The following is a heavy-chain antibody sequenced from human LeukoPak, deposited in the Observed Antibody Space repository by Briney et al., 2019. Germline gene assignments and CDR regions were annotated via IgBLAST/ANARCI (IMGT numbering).Heavy chain of an antibody. CDR3: ARAGIAAAGRSAVYYFDY. Sequence: PGGSLRLSCAASGFTFSSYWMSWVRQAPGKGLEWVANIKQDGSEKYYVDSVKGRFSISRDNAKNSLYLQKNSLRAEDTAVYYCARAGIAAAGRSAVYYFDYWGQGTLVTVSS. CDR1: GFTFSSYW. CDR2: IKQDGSEK. V-gene: IGHV3-7*04. D-gene: IGHD6-13*01. J-gene: IGHJ4*02.